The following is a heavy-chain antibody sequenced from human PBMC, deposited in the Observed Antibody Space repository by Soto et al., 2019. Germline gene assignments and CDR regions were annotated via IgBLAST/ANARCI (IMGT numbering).Heavy chain of an antibody. J-gene: IGHJ6*02. V-gene: IGHV4-4*02. CDR1: GGSISSSNW. CDR2: IYHSGST. CDR3: ASLRIGLYYGMDV. Sequence: QVQLQESGPGLVKPSGTLSLTCAVSGGSISSSNWWSWVRQPPGKGLEWIGEIYHSGSTTYNPSLKSRVTISVHKSKNQFSLKLSSVTAADTAVYYCASLRIGLYYGMDVWGQGTTVTVSS.